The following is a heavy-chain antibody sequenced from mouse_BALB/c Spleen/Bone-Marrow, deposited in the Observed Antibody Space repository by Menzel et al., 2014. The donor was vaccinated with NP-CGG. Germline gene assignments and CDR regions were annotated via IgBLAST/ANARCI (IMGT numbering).Heavy chain of an antibody. CDR3: ARGAPFDY. Sequence: QVQLKESGAELARPGASVKLSCKASGYTFTSYWMQWVKQRPGQGLEWIGAIYPGDGDTTYTQKFKGKATLTADKSSSTAYMQLSSLASEDYAVYYCARGAPFDYWGQGPTLTVSS. J-gene: IGHJ2*01. CDR2: IYPGDGDT. CDR1: GYTFTSYW. V-gene: IGHV1-87*01.